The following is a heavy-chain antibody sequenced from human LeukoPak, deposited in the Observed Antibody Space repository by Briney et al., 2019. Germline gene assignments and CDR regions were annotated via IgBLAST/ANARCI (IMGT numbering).Heavy chain of an antibody. CDR2: IYHSGST. D-gene: IGHD3-16*01. CDR1: GGSISDYY. J-gene: IGHJ4*02. Sequence: SETLSLTCTVSGGSISDYYWNWIRQPPGKGLEWIGYIYHSGSTYYNPSLKSRVTISVDRSKNQFSLKLSSVTAADTAVYYCATRLSGLYYWGQGTLVTVSS. CDR3: ATRLSGLYY. V-gene: IGHV4-59*12.